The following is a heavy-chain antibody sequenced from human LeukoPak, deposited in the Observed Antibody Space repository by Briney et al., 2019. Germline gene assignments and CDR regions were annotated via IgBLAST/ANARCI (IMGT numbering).Heavy chain of an antibody. CDR3: ASGTTDIVVVPATLRNYYFDY. CDR1: GYIFTSYN. Sequence: GASVKVSCKASGYIFTSYNIYWVRQAPGQGLEWMGIINPSGGSTNYAQKFQGRVTMTRDTSTSTVYMELSSLRSEDTAVYYCASGTTDIVVVPATLRNYYFDYWGQGTLVTVSS. V-gene: IGHV1-46*01. J-gene: IGHJ4*02. D-gene: IGHD2-2*01. CDR2: INPSGGST.